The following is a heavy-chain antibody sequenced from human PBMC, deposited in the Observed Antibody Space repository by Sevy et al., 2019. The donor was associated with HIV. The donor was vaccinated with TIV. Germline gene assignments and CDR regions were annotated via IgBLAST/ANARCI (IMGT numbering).Heavy chain of an antibody. CDR1: GFTFSGSA. J-gene: IGHJ6*02. CDR2: IRSKASSYAT. CDR3: VSLLYYYEEYNAMDV. D-gene: IGHD3-22*01. Sequence: GGSLRLSCAASGFTFSGSAMHWVRQASGKGLEWIGRIRSKASSYATVYAASVKGRFTISRDDSKNTAYLQMNSLKIEDTAVYDCVSLLYYYEEYNAMDVWGQGTTVTVSS. V-gene: IGHV3-73*01.